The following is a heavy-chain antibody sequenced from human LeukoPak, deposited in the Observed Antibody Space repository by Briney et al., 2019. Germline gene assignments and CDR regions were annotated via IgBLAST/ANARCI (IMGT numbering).Heavy chain of an antibody. D-gene: IGHD5-24*01. CDR3: ARVRATGAFDI. CDR1: GGSISSGGYS. Sequence: SETLSLTCAVSGGSISSGGYSWSWIRQPPGKGLEWIGYIYHSGSTYYSPSLKSRVTISVDRSKNQFSLKLSSVTAADTAVYYCARVRATGAFDIWGQGTMVTVSS. CDR2: IYHSGST. V-gene: IGHV4-30-2*01. J-gene: IGHJ3*02.